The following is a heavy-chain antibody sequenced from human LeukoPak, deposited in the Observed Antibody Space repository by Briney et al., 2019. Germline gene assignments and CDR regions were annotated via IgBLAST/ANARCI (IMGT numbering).Heavy chain of an antibody. J-gene: IGHJ4*02. CDR3: SRESGPFCPFGH. V-gene: IGHV4-4*02. Sequence: SETLSLTCGVPGGSITTTNYWSWVRQPPGGGLEWIGEISLAGRTRYNPSLQSRVHISIDESKNHLYLNLASVTAADTAVYYCSRESGPFCPFGHWGQGTLVAVTS. D-gene: IGHD1-26*01. CDR1: GGSITTTNY. CDR2: ISLAGRT.